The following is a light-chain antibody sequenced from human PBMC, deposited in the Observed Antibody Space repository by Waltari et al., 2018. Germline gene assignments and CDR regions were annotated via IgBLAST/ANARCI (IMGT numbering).Light chain of an antibody. V-gene: IGLV2-14*03. CDR3: SSYTSSSTVV. CDR1: SSDVGGYNY. CDR2: DVT. Sequence: QSALTQPASVSGSPGQSITISCSGTSSDVGGYNYVSWYQQHPGKATKVMIYDVTSRPSGVSDRFSGSKSGNTASLTISGLQAEDEADYYCSSYTSSSTVVFGGGTKLTVL. J-gene: IGLJ3*02.